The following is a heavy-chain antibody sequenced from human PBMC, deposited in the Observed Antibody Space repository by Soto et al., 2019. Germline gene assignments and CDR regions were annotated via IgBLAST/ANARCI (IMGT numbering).Heavy chain of an antibody. CDR1: GFTFSSYA. D-gene: IGHD5-12*01. CDR2: ISGSGGST. V-gene: IGHV3-23*01. J-gene: IGHJ6*02. CDR3: AKDLIEFRIRWLQFEPRKHRKNDYYYYGMDV. Sequence: GGSLRLSCAASGFTFSSYAMSWVRQAPGKGLEWVSAISGSGGSTYYADSVKGRFTISRDNSKNTLYLQMNSLRTEDTAVYYCAKDLIEFRIRWLQFEPRKHRKNDYYYYGMDVWGQGTTVTVSS.